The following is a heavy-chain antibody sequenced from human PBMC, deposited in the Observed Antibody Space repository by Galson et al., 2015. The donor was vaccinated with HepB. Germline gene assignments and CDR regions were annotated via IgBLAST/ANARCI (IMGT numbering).Heavy chain of an antibody. J-gene: IGHJ4*02. Sequence: SLRLSCAASGFNFSSYSMNWVRQAPGKGLEWVSSISSSSSYIYYADSVKGRFTISRDNAKKSLYMQMHSLRDEDTAVYYCARGGDSSGYYPWQIDYWGQGTLVTVSS. CDR1: GFNFSSYS. CDR2: ISSSSSYI. V-gene: IGHV3-21*01. D-gene: IGHD3-22*01. CDR3: ARGGDSSGYYPWQIDY.